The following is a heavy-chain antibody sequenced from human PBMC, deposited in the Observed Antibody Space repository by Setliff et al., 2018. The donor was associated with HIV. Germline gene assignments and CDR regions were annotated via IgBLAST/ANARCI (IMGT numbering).Heavy chain of an antibody. J-gene: IGHJ5*02. CDR1: GGSISSSNW. D-gene: IGHD2-2*01. CDR3: ARSRVKVDWFDP. V-gene: IGHV3-7*03. CDR2: INDDGNKK. Sequence: ETLSLTCAVSGGSISSSNWWSWARQAPGKGLEWVANINDDGNKKWYVGSARGRFTISRDNAKNSLYLQLNRLRAEDTAVYYCARSRVKVDWFDPWGQGTLVTVSS.